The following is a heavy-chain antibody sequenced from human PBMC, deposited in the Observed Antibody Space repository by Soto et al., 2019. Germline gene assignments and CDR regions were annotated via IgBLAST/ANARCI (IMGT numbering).Heavy chain of an antibody. CDR2: MNPNSGNT. J-gene: IGHJ4*02. CDR3: ARGTYYDFWSGYYNEADFDY. D-gene: IGHD3-3*01. CDR1: GYTFTSYD. V-gene: IGHV1-8*01. Sequence: QVQLVQSGAEVKKPGASVKVSCKASGYTFTSYDINWVRQATGQGLEWMGWMNPNSGNTGYAQMFQGRVTMTRNTSISTAYMELSSLRSEDTAVYYCARGTYYDFWSGYYNEADFDYWGQGTLVTVSS.